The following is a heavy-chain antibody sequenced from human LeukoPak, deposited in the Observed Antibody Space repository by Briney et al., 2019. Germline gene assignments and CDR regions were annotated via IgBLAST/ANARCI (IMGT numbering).Heavy chain of an antibody. Sequence: PGGSPRLSCAASGFTFSSYSMNWVRQAPGKGLEWVSGINWNGGSTGYADSVKGRFTISRDNAKNSLYLQMNSLRAEATALYYCARTYDSSGYYDPGFGYWGQGTLVTVSS. CDR1: GFTFSSYS. CDR2: INWNGGST. CDR3: ARTYDSSGYYDPGFGY. J-gene: IGHJ4*02. V-gene: IGHV3-20*04. D-gene: IGHD3-22*01.